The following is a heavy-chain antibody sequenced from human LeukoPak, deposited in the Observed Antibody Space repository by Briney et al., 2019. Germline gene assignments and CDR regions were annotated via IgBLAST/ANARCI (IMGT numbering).Heavy chain of an antibody. V-gene: IGHV3-30-3*01. Sequence: GGSLRLSCAASGFTFSDYYMSWIRQAPGKGLEWVAVISYDGSNKYYADSVKGRFTISRDNSKNTLYLQMNSLRAEDTSVYYCARRDTATVLDYWGQGTLVTVSS. J-gene: IGHJ4*02. CDR3: ARRDTATVLDY. CDR2: ISYDGSNK. D-gene: IGHD5-18*01. CDR1: GFTFSDYY.